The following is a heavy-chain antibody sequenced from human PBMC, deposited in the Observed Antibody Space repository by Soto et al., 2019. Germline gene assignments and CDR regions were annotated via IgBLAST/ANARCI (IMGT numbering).Heavy chain of an antibody. J-gene: IGHJ5*01. CDR3: VKALAAVGENWFDS. D-gene: IGHD2-21*01. V-gene: IGHV3-23*01. Sequence: GGSLSLSCTASGLTFSNYGMSWVRQAPGKGLECVSYISGTSVEEHHADNVKDRFTISRDNSKNKLHLKINSLRPDDTDIYYCVKALAAVGENWFDSWGQGSLVTVSS. CDR1: GLTFSNYG. CDR2: ISGTSVEE.